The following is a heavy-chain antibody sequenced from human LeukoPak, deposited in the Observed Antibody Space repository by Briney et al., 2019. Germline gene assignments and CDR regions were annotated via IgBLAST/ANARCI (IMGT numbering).Heavy chain of an antibody. CDR3: VRARGYFVPDS. J-gene: IGHJ4*02. V-gene: IGHV4-59*01. CDR2: VSGSGST. CDR1: GDSFTKYY. Sequence: PPETLSLTCTVSGDSFTKYYWNWIRQAPGKGLEWIGYVSGSGSTKYNPSLKSRVSMSADTSKNQLSLQLTSLSAADTAVYYCVRARGYFVPDSWGPGTLVTVSS. D-gene: IGHD3-22*01.